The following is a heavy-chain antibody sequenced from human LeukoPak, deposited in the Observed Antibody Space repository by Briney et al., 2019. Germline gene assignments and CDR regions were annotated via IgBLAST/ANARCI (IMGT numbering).Heavy chain of an antibody. J-gene: IGHJ5*02. CDR1: GGSISSYH. D-gene: IGHD6-13*01. V-gene: IGHV4-59*08. CDR3: ARHVRAAAGNWFDP. CDR2: IYYSGST. Sequence: PSETLSLTCTVSGGSISSYHWSWIRQPPGKGLEWIGYIYYSGSTNYNPSLKSRVTISVDTSKNQFSLKLSSVTAADTAVYYCARHVRAAAGNWFDPWGQGTLVTVSS.